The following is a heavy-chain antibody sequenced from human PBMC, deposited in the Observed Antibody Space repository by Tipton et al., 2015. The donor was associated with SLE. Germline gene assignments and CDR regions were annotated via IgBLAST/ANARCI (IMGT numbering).Heavy chain of an antibody. J-gene: IGHJ6*04. Sequence: QSGPEVKKPGASVKVSCKASGYTFTSYDINWVRQATGHGLEWMGWMNPNSGNTGYAQKFQGRVTMTRNTSISTAYMELSSLRSEDTAVYYCGRGVGIAAAGPVDVWGKGTTVTVSS. D-gene: IGHD6-13*01. V-gene: IGHV1-8*01. CDR2: MNPNSGNT. CDR3: GRGVGIAAAGPVDV. CDR1: GYTFTSYD.